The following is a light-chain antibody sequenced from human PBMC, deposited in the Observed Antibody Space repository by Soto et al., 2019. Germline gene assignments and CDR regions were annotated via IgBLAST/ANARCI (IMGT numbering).Light chain of an antibody. CDR3: KQYGSSRT. J-gene: IGKJ1*01. V-gene: IGKV3-20*01. CDR1: QSVSSN. Sequence: EIVLTHSPGTLSFSPVERSTLSCRASQSVSSNLAWYQQKPGQAPRLLIYDASDRATGIPARFSGSGSGTDFTLTISRLEPEDSAVYYCKQYGSSRTCGQGNKGDIK. CDR2: DAS.